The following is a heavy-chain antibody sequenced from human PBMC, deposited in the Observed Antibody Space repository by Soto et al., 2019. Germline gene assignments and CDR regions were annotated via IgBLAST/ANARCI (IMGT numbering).Heavy chain of an antibody. V-gene: IGHV3-49*03. D-gene: IGHD2-15*01. CDR1: GFTFGDYA. CDR3: TRESLDCSGGSCYSGYYYGMDV. Sequence: GGSLRLSCTASGFTFGDYAISWFRQAPGKGLKWVGFIRSKAYGGTTEYAASMKGRFTISRDDSKSIAYLQMNSLKTEDTAVYYCTRESLDCSGGSCYSGYYYGMDVWGQGTTVTVSS. J-gene: IGHJ6*02. CDR2: IRSKAYGGTT.